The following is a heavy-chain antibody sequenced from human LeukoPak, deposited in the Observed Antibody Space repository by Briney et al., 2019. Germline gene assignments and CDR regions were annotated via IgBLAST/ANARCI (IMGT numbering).Heavy chain of an antibody. Sequence: GGSLRLSCAASGITFSRFWMSWVRQAPGKGLQWVANINQDGSEKHYVDSVKGRFTISRDNAENSLYLQMNSLRAEDTAVYYCARLKYGSPQHWGQGTLVTVSS. CDR2: INQDGSEK. V-gene: IGHV3-7*01. CDR1: GITFSRFW. D-gene: IGHD1-26*01. J-gene: IGHJ1*01. CDR3: ARLKYGSPQH.